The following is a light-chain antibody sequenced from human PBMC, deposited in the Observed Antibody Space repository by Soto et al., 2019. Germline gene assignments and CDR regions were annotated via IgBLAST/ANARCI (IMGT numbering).Light chain of an antibody. CDR2: EVS. V-gene: IGLV2-8*01. Sequence: QSALTQPPSASGSPGQSVTISCTGTSSAVGGYNYVSWYQQHPGKAPKVMIYEVSKRPSGVPDRFSGSKSGNTASLTVSGLQAEDEADYYCSSYAGSNLVFGGGTKLTVL. CDR1: SSAVGGYNY. J-gene: IGLJ2*01. CDR3: SSYAGSNLV.